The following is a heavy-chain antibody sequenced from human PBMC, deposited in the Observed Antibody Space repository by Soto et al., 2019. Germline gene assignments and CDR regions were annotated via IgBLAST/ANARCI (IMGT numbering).Heavy chain of an antibody. J-gene: IGHJ3*02. Sequence: GGSLRLSCAASGFTFRSYAMSWVRQAPGKGLEWVSAISGTGGSTYYADSVKGRFTISRDNSKNTLYLQMNSLRGEDTAVYYCAKVPTGEMGPVFQSFDISGTGTIVTVSS. CDR1: GFTFRSYA. V-gene: IGHV3-23*01. D-gene: IGHD1-26*01. CDR3: AKVPTGEMGPVFQSFDI. CDR2: ISGTGGST.